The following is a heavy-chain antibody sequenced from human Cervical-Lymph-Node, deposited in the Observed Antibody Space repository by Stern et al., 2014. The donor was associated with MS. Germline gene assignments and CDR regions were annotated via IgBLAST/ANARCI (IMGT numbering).Heavy chain of an antibody. D-gene: IGHD2-21*01. V-gene: IGHV1-69*01. J-gene: IGHJ4*02. Sequence: VQLVESGTEVKKPGSSVKVSCKASGGIFSNFTISWVRQAHVQGLECMWEISPFFRTSTIAQNFQDRVTITADETTSTVYMELSSLRSEDTAIYYCAMYSVWGQGTLVIVSS. CDR3: AMYSV. CDR1: GGIFSNFT. CDR2: ISPFFRTS.